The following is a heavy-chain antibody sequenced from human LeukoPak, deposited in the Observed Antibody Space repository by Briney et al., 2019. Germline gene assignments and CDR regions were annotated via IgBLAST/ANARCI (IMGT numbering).Heavy chain of an antibody. D-gene: IGHD3-3*01. Sequence: GASVKVSCKASGFTFTNYDINWMRQATGQGLEWMGLMNPKSGSAGYAQRFQGRVTMTRNTSISTAYMELSSLRSEDTAIYYCARNLDLSGYYMWFDPWGQGTLVTVSS. CDR3: ARNLDLSGYYMWFDP. CDR1: GFTFTNYD. CDR2: MNPKSGSA. J-gene: IGHJ5*02. V-gene: IGHV1-8*01.